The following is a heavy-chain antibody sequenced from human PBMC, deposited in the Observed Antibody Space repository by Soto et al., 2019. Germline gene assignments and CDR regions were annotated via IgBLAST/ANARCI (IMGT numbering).Heavy chain of an antibody. D-gene: IGHD6-13*01. CDR1: GFTVSSNY. CDR2: RYTSGRT. CDR3: ARTLASARQVDY. Sequence: EMQLVESGGGLVQPGGSLRLSCAVSGFTVSSNYMTWVRQPPGKGLEWVSVRYTSGRTYYGDSVKGRVTISRDNSKNTLYLQMNSLRVEDTAVYYCARTLASARQVDYWGQGTLVTVSS. V-gene: IGHV3-66*01. J-gene: IGHJ4*02.